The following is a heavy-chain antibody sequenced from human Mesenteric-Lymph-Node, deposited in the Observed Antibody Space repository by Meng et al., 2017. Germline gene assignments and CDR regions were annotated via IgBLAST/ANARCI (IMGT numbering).Heavy chain of an antibody. V-gene: IGHV1-24*01. CDR3: ATLDYGGNFIDY. CDR2: FDPEDGET. Sequence: QGQLVKSGAEVKKPGASVKVSCKVSGYTLTELSMHWVRQAPGKGLEWMGGFDPEDGETIYAQKFQGRVTMTEDTSTDTAYMELSSLRSEDTAVYYCATLDYGGNFIDYWGQGTLVTVSS. CDR1: GYTLTELS. D-gene: IGHD4-23*01. J-gene: IGHJ4*02.